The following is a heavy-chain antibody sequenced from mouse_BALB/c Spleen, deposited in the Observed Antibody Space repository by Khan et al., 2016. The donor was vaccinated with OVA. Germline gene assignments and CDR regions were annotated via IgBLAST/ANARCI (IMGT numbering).Heavy chain of an antibody. D-gene: IGHD1-1*01. J-gene: IGHJ2*01. CDR2: ISYSGNT. V-gene: IGHV3-2*02. CDR3: ARVYGGDFDY. CDR1: GYSITTDYA. Sequence: VQLKESGPGLVKPSQSLSLTCTVTGYSITTDYAWNWIRQFPGNKLEWMGYISYSGNTKYNPSLQSRISITRYTSKNQFFLQLKSVTTEDTARYYGARVYGGDFDYWGQGTTLTVSS.